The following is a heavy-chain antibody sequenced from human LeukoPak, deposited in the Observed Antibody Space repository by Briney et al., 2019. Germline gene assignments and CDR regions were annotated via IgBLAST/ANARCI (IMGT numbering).Heavy chain of an antibody. J-gene: IGHJ5*02. D-gene: IGHD3-16*02. V-gene: IGHV1-2*02. CDR2: MNPNSGGT. CDR3: ARDKLGLGELSLYDQ. Sequence: GASVKVSCKASGYTLTGYYMHWVRQAPGQGLEWMGWMNPNSGGTKYAQKFQGRVTMTRDTSISTAYIELSRLRSDDTAMYYCARDKLGLGELSLYDQWGQGTLVTVFS. CDR1: GYTLTGYY.